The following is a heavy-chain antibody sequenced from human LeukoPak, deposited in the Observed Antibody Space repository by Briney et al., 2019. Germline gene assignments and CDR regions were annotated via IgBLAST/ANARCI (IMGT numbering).Heavy chain of an antibody. CDR1: GFTFSSYW. CDR2: IKQDGSEK. V-gene: IGHV3-7*01. CDR3: ARIRYYDSRDLDY. J-gene: IGHJ4*02. Sequence: GGSLRLSCAASGFTFSSYWMSWVRQAPGKGLEWVANIKQDGSEKYYVDSVKGRFTISRGNAKNSLYLQMNSLRAEDTAVYYCARIRYYDSRDLDYWGQGTLVTVSS. D-gene: IGHD3-22*01.